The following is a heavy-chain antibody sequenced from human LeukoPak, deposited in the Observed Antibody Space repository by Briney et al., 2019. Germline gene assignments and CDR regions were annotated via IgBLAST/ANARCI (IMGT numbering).Heavy chain of an antibody. CDR2: IIPIFGTA. Sequence: ASVKVSCKASGGTFSSYAISWVRQAPGQGLEWMGGIIPIFGTANYAQKFQGRVTITADESTSTAYMELSSLRSEDTAVYYCAGGLMEYYFDYWGQGALVTVSS. CDR3: AGGLMEYYFDY. D-gene: IGHD3-3*01. V-gene: IGHV1-69*13. J-gene: IGHJ4*02. CDR1: GGTFSSYA.